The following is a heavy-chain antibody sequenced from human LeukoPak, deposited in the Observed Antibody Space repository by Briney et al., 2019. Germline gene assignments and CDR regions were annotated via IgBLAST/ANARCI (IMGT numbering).Heavy chain of an antibody. CDR1: GFTFNSYA. CDR2: ITNDGSNK. CDR3: ASGGLRSFSVDY. V-gene: IGHV3-30-3*01. Sequence: GRSLRLSCAASGFTFNSYAIHWVRQAPGKGLEWVAVITNDGSNKYYADSVKGRFTISRDNAKNTLYLQMNSLRAEDAAVYYCASGGLRSFSVDYWGQGTLVTVSS. J-gene: IGHJ4*02. D-gene: IGHD3-16*01.